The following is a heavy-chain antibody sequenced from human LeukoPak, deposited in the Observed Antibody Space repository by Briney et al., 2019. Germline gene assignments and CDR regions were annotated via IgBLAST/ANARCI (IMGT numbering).Heavy chain of an antibody. CDR3: ASSPSGYWWNFDC. CDR2: IYYSGST. CDR1: GGSISSSYY. V-gene: IGHV4-39*01. D-gene: IGHD3-22*01. J-gene: IGHJ4*02. Sequence: SETLSLTCSVSGGSISSSYYWGWIRQPPGKGLEWIGSIYYSGSTYNNPSLKSRVTISVDTTKNQFSLKLTSVTAADTAVYYCASSPSGYWWNFDCWGQGTLVTVSS.